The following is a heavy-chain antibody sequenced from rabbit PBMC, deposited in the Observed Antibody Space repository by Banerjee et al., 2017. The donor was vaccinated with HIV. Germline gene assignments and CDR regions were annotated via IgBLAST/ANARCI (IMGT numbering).Heavy chain of an antibody. V-gene: IGHV1S45*01. J-gene: IGHJ4*01. CDR2: IYNGDGST. CDR1: GFDFSSYY. D-gene: IGHD1-1*01. CDR3: ARSAYASSSEFDL. Sequence: QEQLKETGGGLVQPGGSLTLSCKASGFDFSSYYMCWVRQAPGKGLEWIACIYNGDGSTFYASWAKGRFTISKTSSTTVTLQMTSLTAADTATYFCARSAYASSSEFDLWGPGTLVTVS.